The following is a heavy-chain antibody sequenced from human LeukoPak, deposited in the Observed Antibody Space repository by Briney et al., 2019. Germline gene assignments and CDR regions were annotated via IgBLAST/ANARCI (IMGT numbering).Heavy chain of an antibody. D-gene: IGHD3-10*01. CDR1: GRGFRNYA. Sequence: GGSLRLSCAASGRGFRNYAVHWVRQAPGKGLEWVTLVSFDGSYNYFADPVKGRFTISRDNSRNTVYLEMNSLRPEDTAVYYCARSYGSGSYWNYLDVWGRGTTVTVSS. CDR3: ARSYGSGSYWNYLDV. J-gene: IGHJ6*03. CDR2: VSFDGSYN. V-gene: IGHV3-30*04.